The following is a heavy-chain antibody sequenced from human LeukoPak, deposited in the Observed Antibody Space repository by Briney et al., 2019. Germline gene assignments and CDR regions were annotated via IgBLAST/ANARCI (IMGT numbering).Heavy chain of an antibody. CDR3: ARRQQKTPYYYMDV. CDR1: GGSISSSSYY. CDR2: IYYSGST. J-gene: IGHJ6*03. D-gene: IGHD6-13*01. V-gene: IGHV4-39*01. Sequence: SETLSLTCTVSGGSISSSSYYWGWIRQPPGKGLEWIGSIYYSGSTYYNPSLKSRVTISVDTSKNQFSLKLSSVTAADTAVYYCARRQQKTPYYYMDVWGKGTTVTASS.